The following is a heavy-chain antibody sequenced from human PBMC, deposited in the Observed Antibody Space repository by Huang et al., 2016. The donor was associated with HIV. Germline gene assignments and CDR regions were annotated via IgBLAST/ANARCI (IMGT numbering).Heavy chain of an antibody. V-gene: IGHV1-8*03. CDR3: ARARGFLYDSTGYYSRYYFDS. CDR1: GFNFNNYD. J-gene: IGHJ4*02. D-gene: IGHD3-22*01. CDR2: MNTKRGNT. Sequence: QVQLVQSGAEVKKPGASVKVSCKASGFNFNNYDFNWVRQASGQGLEWMGWMNTKRGNTGYAQKFQGRVTITRNTSITTAYMELRSLRSEDTAVYYCARARGFLYDSTGYYSRYYFDSWGQGTLVTISS.